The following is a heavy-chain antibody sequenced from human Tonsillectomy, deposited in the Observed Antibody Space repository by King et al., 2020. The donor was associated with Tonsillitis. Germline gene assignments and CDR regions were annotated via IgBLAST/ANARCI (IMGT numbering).Heavy chain of an antibody. CDR3: ATGMAPPALSI. V-gene: IGHV1-69*04. CDR1: AGTFNSYA. D-gene: IGHD2-2*01. Sequence: QLVQSGAEVKKAGSSVKVSCKASAGTFNSYAINWVRQAPGQGLEWMGRVIPILGIANYAQNFQGRVTITAEKSTRTAYMELTSLRSEDTAVYYFATGMAPPALSIWSEGTLASASS. CDR2: VIPILGIA. J-gene: IGHJ3*02.